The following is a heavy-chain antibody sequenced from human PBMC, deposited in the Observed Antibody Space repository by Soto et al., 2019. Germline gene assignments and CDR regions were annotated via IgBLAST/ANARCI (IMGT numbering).Heavy chain of an antibody. D-gene: IGHD3-10*01. Sequence: QVQLVQSGAEVKTPGSSVKVSCTASGDTFNFYTLSWVRQAPGQGLEWMGRIIPMLGMSNYAQKFQGRVTMIADKSTRTVDMVLSGLRSEDTALYYCATNYGSGSTHFDYWGQGTLVTVSS. J-gene: IGHJ4*02. CDR1: GDTFNFYT. CDR2: IIPMLGMS. CDR3: ATNYGSGSTHFDY. V-gene: IGHV1-69*02.